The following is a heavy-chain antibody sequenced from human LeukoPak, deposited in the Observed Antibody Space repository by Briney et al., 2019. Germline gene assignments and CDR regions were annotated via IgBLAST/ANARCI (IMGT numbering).Heavy chain of an antibody. V-gene: IGHV1-69*13. CDR3: ARGPHERSGYPDD. D-gene: IGHD3-22*01. Sequence: SVKVSCKASGGTFSSYVISWVRQAPGQGLEWMGGIIPIFGTANYAQKFQGRVTITADESTSTAYMELRSLRSDDTAVYYCARGPHERSGYPDDWGQGTLVTVSS. CDR1: GGTFSSYV. CDR2: IIPIFGTA. J-gene: IGHJ4*02.